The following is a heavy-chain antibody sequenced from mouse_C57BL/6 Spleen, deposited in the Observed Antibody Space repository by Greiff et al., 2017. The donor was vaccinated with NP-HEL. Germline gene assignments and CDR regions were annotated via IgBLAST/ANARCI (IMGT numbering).Heavy chain of an antibody. D-gene: IGHD1-1*01. CDR2: IYPGSGNT. V-gene: IGHV1-76*01. CDR1: GYTFTDYY. J-gene: IGHJ3*01. CDR3: ASQESSRFAY. Sequence: QVQLQQSGAELVRPGASVKLSCKASGYTFTDYYINWVKQRPGQGLEWIARIYPGSGNTYYNEKFKGKATLTAEKSSSTAYMQLSSLTSEDSAVYFCASQESSRFAYWGQGTLVTVSA.